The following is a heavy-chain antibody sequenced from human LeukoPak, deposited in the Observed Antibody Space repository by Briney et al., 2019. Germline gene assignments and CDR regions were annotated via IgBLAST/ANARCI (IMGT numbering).Heavy chain of an antibody. CDR3: ARDDGAVGVY. V-gene: IGHV1-2*02. CDR2: INPNSGGT. CDR1: GYTFTDYY. Sequence: ASVKVSCKASGYTFTDYYMLLVGQAPGQGLEWMGWINPNSGGTNYAQKFQGRVTMPRDTSIGTAYMELSSLRSEDTAVYYCARDDGAVGVYWGQGTLVTVSS. D-gene: IGHD6-19*01. J-gene: IGHJ4*02.